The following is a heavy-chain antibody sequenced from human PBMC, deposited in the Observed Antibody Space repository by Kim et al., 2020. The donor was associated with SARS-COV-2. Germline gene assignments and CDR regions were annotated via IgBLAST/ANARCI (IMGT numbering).Heavy chain of an antibody. V-gene: IGHV4-31*03. CDR2: IYYSGST. D-gene: IGHD1-26*01. Sequence: SETLSLTCTVSGGSISSGGYYWSWIRQHPGKGLEWIGYIYYSGSTYYNPSLKSRVTISVDTSKNQFSLKLSSVTAADTAVYYCARVLEVGAPFDYWGQGTLVTVSS. CDR1: GGSISSGGYY. CDR3: ARVLEVGAPFDY. J-gene: IGHJ4*02.